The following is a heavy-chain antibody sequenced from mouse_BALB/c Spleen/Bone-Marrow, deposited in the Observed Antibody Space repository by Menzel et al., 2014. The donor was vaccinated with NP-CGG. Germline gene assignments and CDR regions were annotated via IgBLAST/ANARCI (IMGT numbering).Heavy chain of an antibody. Sequence: VQLKQSGPELVKPGASVKISCKASGYSFTGYYMHWVEQSHGNSLDWIGYIYPYNGVSSYNQKFKGKATLTVDKSSSTAYMELRSLTSDDSAVYYCESRGEYFDVWGAGTTVTVSS. CDR1: GYSFTGYY. J-gene: IGHJ1*01. V-gene: IGHV1-31*01. CDR3: ESRGEYFDV. CDR2: IYPYNGVS.